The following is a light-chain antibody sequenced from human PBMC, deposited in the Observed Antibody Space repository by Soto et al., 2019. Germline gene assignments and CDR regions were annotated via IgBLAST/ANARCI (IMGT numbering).Light chain of an antibody. V-gene: IGKV1-5*01. CDR3: QQYTAYH. Sequence: DIQMTQSPSTLSASVGDRVTITCRTSQNIDRWLAWYQQRPGKAPQLLIYDASTLESGVPSRFRGSGSGTEFALTITSLQPEDFGTYYCQQYTAYHFGTGTKVDIX. CDR2: DAS. J-gene: IGKJ3*01. CDR1: QNIDRW.